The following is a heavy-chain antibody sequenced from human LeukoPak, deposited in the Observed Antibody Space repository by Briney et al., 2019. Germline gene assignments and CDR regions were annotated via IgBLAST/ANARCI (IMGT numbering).Heavy chain of an antibody. CDR2: IKQDGSEK. CDR3: ARIGGSVDIGWFFDY. J-gene: IGHJ4*02. D-gene: IGHD6-19*01. V-gene: IGHV3-7*01. CDR1: GFTFINYW. Sequence: GGSLRLSCAASGFTFINYWMSWVRQAPGKGLEWVANIKQDGSEKLYLDSLKGRFTISRDNAKNSLYLQMNSLRAEDTAVYYCARIGGSVDIGWFFDYWGQGTLVTVSS.